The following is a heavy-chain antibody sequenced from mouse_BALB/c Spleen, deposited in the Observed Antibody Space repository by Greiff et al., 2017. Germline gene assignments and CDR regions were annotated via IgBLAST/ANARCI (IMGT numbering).Heavy chain of an antibody. CDR2: IDPSDSYT. D-gene: IGHD2-3*01. J-gene: IGHJ3*01. V-gene: IGHV1-69*02. Sequence: QVQLQQPGAELVKPGASVKLSCKASGYTFTSYWMHWVKQRPGQGLEWIGEIDPSDSYTNYNQKFKGKATLTVDKSSSTTYMQLSSLTSEDSAVYYCARGRVDGYYLAYWGQGTLVTVSA. CDR3: ARGRVDGYYLAY. CDR1: GYTFTSYW.